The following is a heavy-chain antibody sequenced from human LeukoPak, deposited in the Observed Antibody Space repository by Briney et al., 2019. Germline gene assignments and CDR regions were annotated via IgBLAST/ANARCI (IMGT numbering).Heavy chain of an antibody. CDR1: GFTFDDYT. J-gene: IGHJ3*02. V-gene: IGHV3-43*01. CDR2: ISWDGGST. D-gene: IGHD2-2*01. Sequence: GGSLRLSCAASGFTFDDYTMHWVRQAPGKGLEWVSLISWDGGSTYYADSVKGRFTISRDNSKNSLYLQMNSLRTEDTALYYCAKGVLRDIVVVPAAVGAFDIWGQGTMVTVSS. CDR3: AKGVLRDIVVVPAAVGAFDI.